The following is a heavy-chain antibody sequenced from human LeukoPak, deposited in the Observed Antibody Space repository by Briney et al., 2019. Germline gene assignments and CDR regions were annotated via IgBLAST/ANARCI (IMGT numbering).Heavy chain of an antibody. D-gene: IGHD3-10*01. CDR3: ASLAMVRGVIIKYYYYMDV. V-gene: IGHV3-11*01. CDR1: GFTLSDYY. J-gene: IGHJ6*03. CDR2: ISSSGSTI. Sequence: GGSLRLSCAASGFTLSDYYISWIRQATGKGLECVSYISSSGSTIYYAEAVRGGFTLSRDNAKNSLYLQMNSVRDEDAAVYYCASLAMVRGVIIKYYYYMDVWGKGTTVTISS.